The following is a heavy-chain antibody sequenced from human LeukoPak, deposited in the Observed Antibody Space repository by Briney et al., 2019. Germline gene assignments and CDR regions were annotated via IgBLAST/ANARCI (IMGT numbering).Heavy chain of an antibody. D-gene: IGHD6-6*01. CDR1: GFTFSSYA. J-gene: IGHJ6*03. V-gene: IGHV3-30*04. CDR3: ARGTSSSSSYYYYYMDV. CDR2: ISYDGSNK. Sequence: GGSLRLSCAASGFTFSSYAMHWVRQAPGKGLEWVAVISYDGSNKYYADSVKGRFTISRDNAKNSLYLQMNSLRAEDTAVYYCARGTSSSSSYYYYYMDVWGKGTTVTVSS.